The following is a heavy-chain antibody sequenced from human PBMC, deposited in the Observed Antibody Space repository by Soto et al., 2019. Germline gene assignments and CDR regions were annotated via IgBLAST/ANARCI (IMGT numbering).Heavy chain of an antibody. CDR3: ARLIVATTTTLFDP. CDR2: ISAYNGNT. V-gene: IGHV1-18*01. D-gene: IGHD5-12*01. Sequence: APVQVSCQASGYTFSSYVIIYVRQAPGQGLEWMGWISAYNGNTSYAQKLQGRVTMTTDTSTSTAYMELRSLRSDDTAVYYCARLIVATTTTLFDPLGQGTLVTVSS. CDR1: GYTFSSYV. J-gene: IGHJ5*02.